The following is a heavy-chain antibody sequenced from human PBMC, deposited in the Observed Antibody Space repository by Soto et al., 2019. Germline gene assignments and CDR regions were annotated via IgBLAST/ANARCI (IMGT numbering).Heavy chain of an antibody. V-gene: IGHV1-58*01. CDR1: GFTFTSSA. Sequence: SVKVSCKASGFTFTSSAVQWVRQARGQRLEWIGWIVVGSGNTNYAQKFQERVTITRDMSTSTAYMELSSLRSEDTAVYYCALVVAAAISYYYYGMDVWGQGTTVTVSS. D-gene: IGHD2-2*02. CDR2: IVVGSGNT. CDR3: ALVVAAAISYYYYGMDV. J-gene: IGHJ6*02.